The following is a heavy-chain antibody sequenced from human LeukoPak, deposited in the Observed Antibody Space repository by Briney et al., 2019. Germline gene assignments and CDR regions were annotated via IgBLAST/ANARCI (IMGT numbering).Heavy chain of an antibody. D-gene: IGHD3-22*01. V-gene: IGHV1-69*13. CDR2: IIPIFGTA. Sequence: ASVKVFCKASGGTFSSYAISWVRQAPGQGLEWMGGIIPIFGTANYAQKFQGRVTITADESTSTAYMELSSLRSEDTAVYYCASGDDSSGYYVYWGQGTLVTVSS. CDR1: GGTFSSYA. J-gene: IGHJ4*02. CDR3: ASGDDSSGYYVY.